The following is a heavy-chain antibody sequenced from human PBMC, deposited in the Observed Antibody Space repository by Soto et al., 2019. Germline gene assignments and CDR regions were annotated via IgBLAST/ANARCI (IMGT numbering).Heavy chain of an antibody. V-gene: IGHV3-15*01. J-gene: IGHJ6*02. CDR2: IKSKTDGGTT. Sequence: GGSLRLSCAASGFTFSNAWMSWVRQAPGKGREWVGGIKSKTDGGTTDYAAPVKRRFTISTDDSNNTLYLQMNSLKTEDTAVYYCTTSSRPFYYDFWSGYFHGWGQGTTVTVSS. D-gene: IGHD3-3*01. CDR3: TTSSRPFYYDFWSGYFHG. CDR1: GFTFSNAW.